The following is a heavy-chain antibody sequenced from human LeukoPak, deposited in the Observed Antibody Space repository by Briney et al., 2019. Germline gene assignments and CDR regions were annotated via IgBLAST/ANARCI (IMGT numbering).Heavy chain of an antibody. J-gene: IGHJ4*02. CDR3: VRGDCSSISCYSTAH. CDR1: GGSFSGYY. CDR2: INHSGST. V-gene: IGHV4-34*01. D-gene: IGHD2-2*01. Sequence: PSETLSLTCAVYGGSFSGYYWTWIRQPPGKGLEWIGEINHSGSTDYNPSLKSRVAISVDTSKNESSLKLSSVTAADTALYYCVRGDCSSISCYSTAHWGQGTRVTVSS.